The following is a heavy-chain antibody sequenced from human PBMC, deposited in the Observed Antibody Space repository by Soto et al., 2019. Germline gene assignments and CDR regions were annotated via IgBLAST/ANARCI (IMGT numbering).Heavy chain of an antibody. CDR3: AHRISGTYFDY. CDR2: IYWNTERREER. J-gene: IGHJ4*02. V-gene: IGHV2-5*01. Sequence: QITLKESGPALVKPTETLTLTCIFSGFSLTTSGEGVGWIRQPPGKALEWLALIYWNTERREERRFNPSLRSXPTXTXVNPKNQLARTMTNMDPVDTATYCCAHRISGTYFDYWGQGTLVTVSS. CDR1: GFSLTTSGEG.